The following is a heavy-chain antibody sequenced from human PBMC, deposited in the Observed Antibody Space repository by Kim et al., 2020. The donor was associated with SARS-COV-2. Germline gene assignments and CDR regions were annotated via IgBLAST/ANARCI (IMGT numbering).Heavy chain of an antibody. CDR3: ARHGPPLMYYYGMDV. V-gene: IGHV5-10-1*01. J-gene: IGHJ6*02. Sequence: PSFQGHVTISADKSISTAYLQWSSLKASDTAMYYCARHGPPLMYYYGMDVWGQGTTVTVSS.